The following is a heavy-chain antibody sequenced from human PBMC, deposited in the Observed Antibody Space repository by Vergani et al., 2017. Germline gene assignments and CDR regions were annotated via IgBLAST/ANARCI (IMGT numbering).Heavy chain of an antibody. D-gene: IGHD6-13*01. CDR1: GFIFSDYN. Sequence: EVQVVQSGGGLVKPGGSLRLSCETSGFIFSDYNLNWVRQAPGSGLEWVASISGRSSYVNYAVSVKGRFTISRDNAKNSLFLQMNSLRAEDTAVYYCARPYSSSWYDYWGQGTLVTVSS. J-gene: IGHJ4*02. V-gene: IGHV3-21*02. CDR2: ISGRSSYV. CDR3: ARPYSSSWYDY.